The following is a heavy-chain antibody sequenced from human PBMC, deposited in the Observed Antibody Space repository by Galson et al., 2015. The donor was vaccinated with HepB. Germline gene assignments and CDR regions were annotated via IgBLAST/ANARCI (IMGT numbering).Heavy chain of an antibody. CDR1: GFTFSSYG. Sequence: SLRLSCAASGFTFSSYGMHWVRQAPGKGLEWEAVISYDGSNKYYADSVKGRFTISRDNSKNTLYLQMNSLRAEDTAVYYCAKGPPPYGSGRPHAFDYWGQGTLVTVSS. V-gene: IGHV3-30*18. D-gene: IGHD3-10*01. J-gene: IGHJ4*02. CDR3: AKGPPPYGSGRPHAFDY. CDR2: ISYDGSNK.